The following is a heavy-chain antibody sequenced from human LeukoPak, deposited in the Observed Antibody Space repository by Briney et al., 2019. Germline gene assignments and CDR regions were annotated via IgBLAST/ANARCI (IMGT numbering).Heavy chain of an antibody. CDR3: ARSLGYCSSTSCSSNAFDI. D-gene: IGHD2-2*01. J-gene: IGHJ3*02. Sequence: SQTLSLTCTVSGGSISSGSYYWSWIRQPAGKGLEWIGRIYTSGSTNYNPSLKSRVTISVDTSKNQFSLKLSSVTAADTAVYYCARSLGYCSSTSCSSNAFDIWGQGTMVTVSS. CDR2: IYTSGST. V-gene: IGHV4-61*02. CDR1: GGSISSGSYY.